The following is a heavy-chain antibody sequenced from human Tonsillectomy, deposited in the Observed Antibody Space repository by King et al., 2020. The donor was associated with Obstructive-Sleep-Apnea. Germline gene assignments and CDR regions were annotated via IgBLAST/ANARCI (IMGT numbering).Heavy chain of an antibody. Sequence: VQLVESGGGVVQPGRSLRLSCAASGFTFSSYGIHWVRQAPGKGLEWVAIIWYNGSKKYYGDAVKGRFTISKDNYKNMVYLQINDLRAEDTAIYYCTRAGSGSGRDGDYWGQGTLVTVSS. D-gene: IGHD3-10*01. CDR3: TRAGSGSGRDGDY. V-gene: IGHV3-33*01. J-gene: IGHJ4*02. CDR2: IWYNGSKK. CDR1: GFTFSSYG.